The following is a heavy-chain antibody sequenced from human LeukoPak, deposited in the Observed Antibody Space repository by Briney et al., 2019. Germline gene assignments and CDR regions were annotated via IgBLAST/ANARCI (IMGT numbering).Heavy chain of an antibody. D-gene: IGHD4-23*01. CDR3: AKAFGGNSFDY. CDR2: ISWNGGTI. J-gene: IGHJ4*02. Sequence: GGSLRLSCAASGFTFGDYPMHWVRQAPGKGLEWVSGISWNGGTIGYADSVKGRFTISRDNAKNPLYLHMNSLRAEDTALYYCAKAFGGNSFDYWGQGTLVTVSS. V-gene: IGHV3-9*01. CDR1: GFTFGDYP.